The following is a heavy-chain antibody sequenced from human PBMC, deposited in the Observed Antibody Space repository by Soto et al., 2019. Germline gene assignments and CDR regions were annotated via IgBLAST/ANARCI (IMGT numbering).Heavy chain of an antibody. V-gene: IGHV4-4*02. D-gene: IGHD2-21*02. CDR3: GRSDCSGVCRGKWLDP. J-gene: IGHJ5*02. CDR2: IYHSGTT. Sequence: QVQLQESGPGLVKPSGTLSHTSAVSGGSISSYDWWNWVRQTPGKGLEWIGEIYHSGTTNYNPSLMSRGTIAVDQATNQFSLRLDAVTAADTAVYYCGRSDCSGVCRGKWLDPWGQGIMVTVSS. CDR1: GGSISSYDW.